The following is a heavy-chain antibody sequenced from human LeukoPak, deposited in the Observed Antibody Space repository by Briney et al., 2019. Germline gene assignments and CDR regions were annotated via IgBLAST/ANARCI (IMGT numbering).Heavy chain of an antibody. D-gene: IGHD3-16*02. J-gene: IGHJ4*02. Sequence: GGSLSLSCAASGFTFSDYYMSWIRQAPGKGLEWVSYISSSGSTIYYADSVKGRFTISRDNAKNSLYLQMNSLRAEDTAVYYCARRYYDYVWGSYRHLDYWGQGTLVTVSS. CDR3: ARRYYDYVWGSYRHLDY. V-gene: IGHV3-11*04. CDR1: GFTFSDYY. CDR2: ISSSGSTI.